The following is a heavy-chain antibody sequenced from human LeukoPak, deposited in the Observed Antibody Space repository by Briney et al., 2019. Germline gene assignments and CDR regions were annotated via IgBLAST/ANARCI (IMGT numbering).Heavy chain of an antibody. CDR1: GGSISSYY. D-gene: IGHD3-16*02. V-gene: IGHV4-59*01. Sequence: SETLSLTCTVSGGSISSYYWSWIRQPPGKGLEWIGYIYYSGSTNYNPSLKSRVTISVDTSKNQFSLKLSSVTAADTAVYYCARAPSTFGGVIVPYFDYWGQGTLVTVSS. CDR2: IYYSGST. J-gene: IGHJ4*02. CDR3: ARAPSTFGGVIVPYFDY.